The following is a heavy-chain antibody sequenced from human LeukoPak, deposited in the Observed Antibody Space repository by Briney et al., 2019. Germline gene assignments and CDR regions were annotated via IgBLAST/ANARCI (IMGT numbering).Heavy chain of an antibody. D-gene: IGHD3-22*01. V-gene: IGHV1-18*01. J-gene: IGHJ4*02. CDR3: ARVLDYYDSSGSSDY. CDR2: ISAYNGNT. Sequence: SVKVSCKASGYTFTSYGISWVRQAPGQGLEWMGWISAYNGNTNYAQKLQGRVTMTTDTSTSTAYMELRSLRSDNTAVYYCARVLDYYDSSGSSDYWGQGTLVTVSS. CDR1: GYTFTSYG.